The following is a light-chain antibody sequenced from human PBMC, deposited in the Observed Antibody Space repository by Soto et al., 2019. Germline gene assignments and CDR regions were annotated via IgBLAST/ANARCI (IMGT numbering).Light chain of an antibody. CDR1: QDISNY. CDR3: QQYDNLPLT. J-gene: IGKJ4*01. CDR2: AAS. V-gene: IGKV1-33*01. Sequence: DIQMTQSPSSLSASVGDRVTITCQASQDISNYLNWYQQKPGNAPKLLIYAASNLETGVPSRFSGGGSATYFTFTISSLQPEDIATYYCQQYDNLPLTFGGGTKVGIK.